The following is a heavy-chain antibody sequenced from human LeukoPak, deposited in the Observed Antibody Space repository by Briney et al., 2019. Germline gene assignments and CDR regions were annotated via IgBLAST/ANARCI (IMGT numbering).Heavy chain of an antibody. CDR3: ARLYSSSWQIDY. CDR1: GYSFTSYC. CDR2: IYPGDSDT. D-gene: IGHD6-13*01. J-gene: IGHJ4*02. V-gene: IGHV5-51*01. Sequence: AESLKISSKASGYSFTSYCIGSVRHMPGKGLEWMGIIYPGDSDTRYSPSFQGQVTIPADKSISTAYLQWSSLKASDTAMYYCARLYSSSWQIDYWGQGTLVTVSS.